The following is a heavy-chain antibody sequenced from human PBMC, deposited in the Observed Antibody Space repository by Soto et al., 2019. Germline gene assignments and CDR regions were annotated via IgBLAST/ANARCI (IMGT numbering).Heavy chain of an antibody. V-gene: IGHV5-51*01. CDR1: GYSFTSYW. Sequence: GESLKISCKGSGYSFTSYWLGWVRQLPGKGLAWMGIIYPCDSYTRYSPSFQGRVPTSADKYISPAYLHWSNPHASDSPMYYWATRGSGKQWLDLDYWGQGNLIT. J-gene: IGHJ4*02. CDR3: ATRGSGKQWLDLDY. CDR2: IYPCDSYT. D-gene: IGHD6-19*01.